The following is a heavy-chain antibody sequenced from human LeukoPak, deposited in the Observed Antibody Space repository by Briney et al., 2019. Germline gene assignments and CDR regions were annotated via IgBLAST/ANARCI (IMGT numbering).Heavy chain of an antibody. CDR3: ARDNISGRQRRYYFDY. D-gene: IGHD1-26*01. CDR2: IIPIFGTA. V-gene: IGHV1-69*13. Sequence: SVKVSCKASGGTFSSYAISWVRQAPGQGLEWMGGIIPIFGTANYAQKFQGRVTITADESTSTAYMELSSLRSEDTAVYYCARDNISGRQRRYYFDYWGQGTLVTVSS. J-gene: IGHJ4*02. CDR1: GGTFSSYA.